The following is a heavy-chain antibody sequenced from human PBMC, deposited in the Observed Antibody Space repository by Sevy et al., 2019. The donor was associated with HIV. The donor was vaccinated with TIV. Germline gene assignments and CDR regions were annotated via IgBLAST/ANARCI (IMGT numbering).Heavy chain of an antibody. CDR2: IKQDMSEK. Sequence: GESLRLSCAASGFTFSSYWMTWVRQAPGKGLEWVANIKQDMSEKYYAESVKGRFTISRDKARNSLFLQMESLRAEDTAVYYCARAQQVTMLVVIGGLYFDFWGQGPLVTVSS. CDR3: ARAQQVTMLVVIGGLYFDF. V-gene: IGHV3-7*01. J-gene: IGHJ4*02. D-gene: IGHD3-22*01. CDR1: GFTFSSYW.